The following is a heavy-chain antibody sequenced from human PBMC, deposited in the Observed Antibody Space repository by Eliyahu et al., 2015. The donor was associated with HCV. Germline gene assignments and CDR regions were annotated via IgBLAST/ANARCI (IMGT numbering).Heavy chain of an antibody. D-gene: IGHD2-15*01. Sequence: QVQLVESGGGLVKPGGSLRLSCAXXGFXFSDYYLSWIRQAPGKGLEWVSDMSGSGTTIYYADSVKGRFTISRDNAKNSLYLQMNSLRVEDTAVYYCARREMIAATPFDHWGQGTLVTVSS. CDR3: ARREMIAATPFDH. CDR1: GFXFSDYY. CDR2: MSGSGTTI. V-gene: IGHV3-11*01. J-gene: IGHJ4*02.